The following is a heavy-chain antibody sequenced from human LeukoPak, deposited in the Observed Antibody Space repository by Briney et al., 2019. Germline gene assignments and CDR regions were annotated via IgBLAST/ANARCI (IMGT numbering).Heavy chain of an antibody. CDR1: GYTFTSYY. D-gene: IGHD1-14*01. CDR2: INPSGGST. Sequence: GASVKVSCKASGYTFTSYYMHWVRHAPGQGLEWMGIINPSGGSTSYAQKFQGRVTMTRDTSTSTVYMELSSLRSEDTAVYYCARDRPGIGYFDLWGPGTLVTVSS. V-gene: IGHV1-46*03. J-gene: IGHJ2*01. CDR3: ARDRPGIGYFDL.